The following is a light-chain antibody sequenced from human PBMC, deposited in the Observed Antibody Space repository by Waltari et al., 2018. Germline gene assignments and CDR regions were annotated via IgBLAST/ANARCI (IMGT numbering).Light chain of an antibody. CDR3: QQRGNSPTT. CDR1: QSVASY. J-gene: IGKJ5*01. CDR2: DAS. Sequence: EIVLTQSPATLSLSKGERATLSCRASQSVASYLAWYQQKPAQAPRLLIYDASNRATRVPARFSGSGSGTDFTLTISGLEADDFAVYFCQQRGNSPTTFGQGTRLEI. V-gene: IGKV3-11*01.